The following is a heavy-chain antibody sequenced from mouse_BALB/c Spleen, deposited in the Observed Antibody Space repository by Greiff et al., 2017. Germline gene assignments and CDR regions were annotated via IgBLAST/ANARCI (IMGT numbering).Heavy chain of an antibody. V-gene: IGHV1-74*01. J-gene: IGHJ3*01. Sequence: QVQLQQSGPQLVRPGASVKISCKASGYSFTSYWMHWVKQRPGQGLEWIGMIDPSDSETRLNQKFKDKATLTVDKSSSTAYMQLSSPTSEDSAVYFCANLYDGKGFAYWGQGTLVTVSA. CDR3: ANLYDGKGFAY. CDR2: IDPSDSET. D-gene: IGHD2-1*01. CDR1: GYSFTSYW.